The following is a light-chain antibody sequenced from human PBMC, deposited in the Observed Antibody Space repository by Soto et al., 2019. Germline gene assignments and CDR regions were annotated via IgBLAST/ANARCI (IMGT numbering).Light chain of an antibody. CDR3: SSYAASNNLGV. CDR2: EVS. CDR1: SSDVGGYNY. Sequence: QSALTQPPSASWSPGQSVTISCIGTSSDVGGYNYVSWYQQHPGKAPKLMIYEVSKRPSGVPDRSSGSKSGNTASLTVSGLQAEDEADYYCSSYAASNNLGVFGGGTKLTVL. J-gene: IGLJ2*01. V-gene: IGLV2-8*01.